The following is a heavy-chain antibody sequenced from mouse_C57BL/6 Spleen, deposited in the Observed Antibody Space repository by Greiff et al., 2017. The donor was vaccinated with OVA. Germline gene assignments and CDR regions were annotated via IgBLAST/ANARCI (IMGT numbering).Heavy chain of an antibody. CDR1: GYTFTSYW. J-gene: IGHJ1*03. D-gene: IGHD1-1*01. V-gene: IGHV1-72*01. CDR2: IDPNSGGT. CDR3: ALYGSSYWYFDV. Sequence: VKLQQPGAELVKPGASVKLSCKASGYTFTSYWMHWVKQRPGRGLEWIGRIDPNSGGTKYNEKFKSKATLTVDKPSSTAYMQLSSLTSEDSAVYYCALYGSSYWYFDVWGTGTTVTVSS.